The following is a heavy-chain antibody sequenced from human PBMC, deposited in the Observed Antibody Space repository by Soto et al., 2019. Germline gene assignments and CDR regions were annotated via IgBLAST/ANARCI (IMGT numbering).Heavy chain of an antibody. D-gene: IGHD3-3*01. J-gene: IGHJ3*02. CDR1: GYTFTGYY. CDR3: ARDRYGVVGAFDI. CDR2: INPNSGGT. V-gene: IGHV1-2*02. Sequence: ASVKVSCKASGYTFTGYYMHWVRQAPGQGLEWMGWINPNSGGTNYAQKFQGRVTMTRDTSISTAYMELSRLRSDDTAVYYCARDRYGVVGAFDIWGQGTMVTVSS.